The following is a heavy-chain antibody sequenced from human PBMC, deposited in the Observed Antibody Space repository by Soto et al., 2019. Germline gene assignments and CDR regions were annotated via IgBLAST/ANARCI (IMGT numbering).Heavy chain of an antibody. CDR1: GCTFRSYA. Sequence: ASVKVSCKASGCTFRSYAISWVRQAPGQGPEWMGWISAYNGNTNYAQKLQGRVTMTTDTSTSTAYMELRSLRSDDTAVYYCARENPNDFWSGYYALRTFDYWGQGTLVTVSS. CDR2: ISAYNGNT. CDR3: ARENPNDFWSGYYALRTFDY. V-gene: IGHV1-18*01. D-gene: IGHD3-3*01. J-gene: IGHJ4*02.